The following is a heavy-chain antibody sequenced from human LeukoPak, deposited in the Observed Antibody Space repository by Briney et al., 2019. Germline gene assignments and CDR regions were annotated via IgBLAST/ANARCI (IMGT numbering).Heavy chain of an antibody. Sequence: SETLSLTCTVSGGSISDYYWSWIRQPPGKGLEWIGYIYYSGRATYNPYLKSRVTMSVDTAKNQFSLKLRSVTAADTAVYYCARGDFCSSSSCYIRPMDVWGKRPAVSVSS. CDR3: ARGDFCSSSSCYIRPMDV. J-gene: IGHJ6*03. CDR1: GGSISDYY. V-gene: IGHV4-59*01. D-gene: IGHD2-2*01. CDR2: IYYSGRA.